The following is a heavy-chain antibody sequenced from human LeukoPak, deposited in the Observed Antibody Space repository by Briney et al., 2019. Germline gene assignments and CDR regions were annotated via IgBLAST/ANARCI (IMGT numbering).Heavy chain of an antibody. Sequence: GASVKVSCKASGGTFSNFGISWLRQAPGRGPEWMGGIIPMFGTATYGQKFQGRVTITADESTAYMELTSLRSEDTAVYYCARDSEGDGDYVSYSDYWGQGTLVIVS. CDR2: IIPMFGTA. CDR3: ARDSEGDGDYVSYSDY. V-gene: IGHV1-69*13. J-gene: IGHJ4*02. CDR1: GGTFSNFG. D-gene: IGHD4-17*01.